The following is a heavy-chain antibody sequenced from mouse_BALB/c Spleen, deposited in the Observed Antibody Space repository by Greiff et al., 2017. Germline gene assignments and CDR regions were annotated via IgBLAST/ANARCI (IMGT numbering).Heavy chain of an antibody. CDR3: ARKLDYYGWAY. V-gene: IGHV1-18*01. J-gene: IGHJ3*01. CDR1: GYTFTDYN. D-gene: IGHD1-1*01. Sequence: EVQLQQSGPELVKPGASVKIPCKASGYTFTDYNMDWVKQSHGKSLEWIGDINPNNGGTIYNQKFKGKATLTVDKSSSTAYMELRSLTSEDTAVYYCARKLDYYGWAYWGQGTLVTVSA. CDR2: INPNNGGT.